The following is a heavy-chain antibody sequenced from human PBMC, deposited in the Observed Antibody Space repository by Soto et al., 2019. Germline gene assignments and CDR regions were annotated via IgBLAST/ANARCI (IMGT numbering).Heavy chain of an antibody. J-gene: IGHJ5*02. Sequence: QLHLLDSGPGLVKPSETLSLTCTVSGVSITSSSYYWGWIRQPPGKGLEWIGSIDYSGSTYYNPSHKSRVTISVATSKNEFSLKLSSVTAADTAVYYCATQEVGGRYVDTFDAWGQGTLVTVSS. D-gene: IGHD1-26*01. CDR2: IDYSGST. CDR3: ATQEVGGRYVDTFDA. CDR1: GVSITSSSYY. V-gene: IGHV4-39*01.